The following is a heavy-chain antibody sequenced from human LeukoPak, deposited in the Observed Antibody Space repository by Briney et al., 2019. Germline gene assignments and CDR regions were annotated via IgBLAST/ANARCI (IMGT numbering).Heavy chain of an antibody. CDR3: TRDALRYFDWSFSYYYYYGMDV. CDR2: IRSKAYGGTT. D-gene: IGHD3-9*01. CDR1: GFTFGDYA. Sequence: PGRSLRLSCTASGFTFGDYAMSWVRQAPGKGLEWVGFIRSKAYGGTTEYAASVKGRFTISRDDSKSIAYLQMNSLKTEDTAVYYCTRDALRYFDWSFSYYYYYGMDVWGKGTTVTVSS. V-gene: IGHV3-49*04. J-gene: IGHJ6*04.